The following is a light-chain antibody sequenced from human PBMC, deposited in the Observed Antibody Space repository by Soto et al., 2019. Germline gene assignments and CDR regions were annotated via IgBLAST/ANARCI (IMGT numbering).Light chain of an antibody. Sequence: ENVLTQSPGTLSLSPGDRATLSCRASQSFNSNYLVWYQQKPGQAPRLLIYGASSRATGIPDRFSGSGSGTDYTLTINRREPEDFAVYYCQQYDNSPLYTFGQGTKLEIK. J-gene: IGKJ2*01. CDR2: GAS. CDR1: QSFNSNY. CDR3: QQYDNSPLYT. V-gene: IGKV3-20*01.